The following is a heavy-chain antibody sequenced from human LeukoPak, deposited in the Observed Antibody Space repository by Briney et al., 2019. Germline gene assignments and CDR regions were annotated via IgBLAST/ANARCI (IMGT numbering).Heavy chain of an antibody. CDR1: GGSISSSSYY. D-gene: IGHD2-2*01. CDR3: ARDIVVVPAAIPNWFDP. J-gene: IGHJ5*02. V-gene: IGHV4-39*01. Sequence: TSETLSLTCTVSGGSISSSSYYWGWIRQPPGKGLEWIGSIYYSGSTYYNPSLKSRVTISVDTSKNQFSLKLSSVTAADTAVYYCARDIVVVPAAIPNWFDPWGQGTLVTVSS. CDR2: IYYSGST.